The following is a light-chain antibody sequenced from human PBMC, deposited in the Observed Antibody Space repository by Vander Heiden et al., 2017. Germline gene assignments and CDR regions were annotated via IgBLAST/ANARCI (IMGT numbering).Light chain of an antibody. CDR1: QSVLYSSNNKNY. V-gene: IGKV4-1*01. CDR3: QQYYSTPIT. CDR2: WAS. J-gene: IGKJ5*01. Sequence: DIVMTQSPDSLAVPLVERATINCKSSQSVLYSSNNKNYLAWYQQKPGQPPKLLLYWASTRESGVPDRFSGSGSGTDFTLTISSLQAEDVAVYYCQQYYSTPITFGQGTRLEIK.